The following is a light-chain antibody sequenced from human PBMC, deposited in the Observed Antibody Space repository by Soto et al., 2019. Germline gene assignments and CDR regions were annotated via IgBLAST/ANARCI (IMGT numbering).Light chain of an antibody. CDR1: QGIRHY. CDR2: EAS. Sequence: IHMTQSPCSLSAPLGDRVPITCRASQGIRHYLAWYQQKPGKVPKLLIYEASNLQSGVPSRFRGGGSGTEFTLTISSLQPEDVATYYCQNFDSAPQTFGQGTKVDIK. CDR3: QNFDSAPQT. V-gene: IGKV1-27*01. J-gene: IGKJ1*01.